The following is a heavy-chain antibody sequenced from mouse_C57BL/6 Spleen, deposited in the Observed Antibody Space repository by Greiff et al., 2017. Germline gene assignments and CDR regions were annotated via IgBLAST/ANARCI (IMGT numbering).Heavy chain of an antibody. CDR2: IYPGSGST. CDR3: AKRSYGSSPPYAMDY. D-gene: IGHD1-1*01. V-gene: IGHV1-55*01. Sequence: QVQLQQSGAELVKPGASVKMSCKASGYTFTSYWITWVKQRPGQGLEWIGDIYPGSGSTNYNEKFKSKATLTVDTSSSTAYMQLSSLTSEDSAVYYCAKRSYGSSPPYAMDYWGQGTSVTVSS. J-gene: IGHJ4*01. CDR1: GYTFTSYW.